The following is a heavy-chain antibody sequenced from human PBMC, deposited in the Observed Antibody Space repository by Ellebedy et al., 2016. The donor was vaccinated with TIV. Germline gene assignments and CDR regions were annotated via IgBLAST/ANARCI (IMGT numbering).Heavy chain of an antibody. CDR1: GFTFSSNW. D-gene: IGHD4-23*01. Sequence: GESLKISCVASGFTFSSNWMPWVRQAQGKGLVWVSRINSAGRSPTYADSVKGRVTISRDNAKHTLYLQMNSLKTEETAVYYCARFYGGNWQFDYWGQGTLVTVSS. J-gene: IGHJ4*02. CDR2: INSAGRSP. CDR3: ARFYGGNWQFDY. V-gene: IGHV3-74*03.